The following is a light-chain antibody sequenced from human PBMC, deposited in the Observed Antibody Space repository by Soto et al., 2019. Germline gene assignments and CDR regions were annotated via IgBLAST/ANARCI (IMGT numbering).Light chain of an antibody. Sequence: DIQMTQSPSSLSASVGDRVTITCRASQSISSYLNWYQQKPGKAPELLIYAASTLQSGVPSRFSGSGSGTDFTLTISCLQSEDFATYYCQQYYSFPPTFGQGTKVDI. V-gene: IGKV1-39*01. CDR3: QQYYSFPPT. CDR2: AAS. CDR1: QSISSY. J-gene: IGKJ1*01.